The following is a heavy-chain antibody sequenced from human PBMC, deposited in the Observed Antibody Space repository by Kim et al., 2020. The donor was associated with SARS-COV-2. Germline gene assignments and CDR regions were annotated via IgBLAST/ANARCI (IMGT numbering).Heavy chain of an antibody. J-gene: IGHJ4*02. Sequence: AQKLQGRVTMTTDTSTSTAYMELRSLRSDDTAVYYCAREEMAKVTSFDYWGQGTLVTVSS. D-gene: IGHD5-12*01. V-gene: IGHV1-18*01. CDR3: AREEMAKVTSFDY.